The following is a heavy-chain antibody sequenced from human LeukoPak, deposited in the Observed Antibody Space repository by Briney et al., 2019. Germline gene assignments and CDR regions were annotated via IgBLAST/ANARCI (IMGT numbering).Heavy chain of an antibody. CDR2: IGTAGDT. D-gene: IGHD1-26*01. CDR1: GFTLSNHA. J-gene: IGHJ4*02. CDR3: VRQQTPHGNFDY. Sequence: PGGSLRLSCATSGFTLSNHAMHWVRHASGKGLEWVSAIGTAGDTFYPGSVKGRFTISRENAKNSLSLQMSSLRAEDTAVYYCVRQQTPHGNFDYWGQGTLVTVSS. V-gene: IGHV3-13*01.